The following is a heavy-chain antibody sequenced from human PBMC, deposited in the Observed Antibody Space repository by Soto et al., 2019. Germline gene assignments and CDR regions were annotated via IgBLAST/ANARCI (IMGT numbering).Heavy chain of an antibody. J-gene: IGHJ4*02. CDR1: GFTFSSYE. D-gene: IGHD1-26*01. Sequence: DVQLVESGGDLVQPGGSLRLSCAASGFTFSSYEMNCVRQAPGKGLEWVSYIGSSGSGIYYADFVKGRFTISRDNAKKSLYLQMNSLRAEDTAIYYCARDSTDSGSLDYWGQGTLVTVSS. V-gene: IGHV3-48*03. CDR3: ARDSTDSGSLDY. CDR2: IGSSGSGI.